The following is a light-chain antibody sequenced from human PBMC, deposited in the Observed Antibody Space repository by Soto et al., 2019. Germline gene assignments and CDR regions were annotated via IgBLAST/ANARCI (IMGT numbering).Light chain of an antibody. V-gene: IGKV3-15*01. CDR2: DTS. J-gene: IGKJ4*02. CDR1: QSSSDT. Sequence: VAVSLDKEGCGTRCSMATQSSSDTLAWYQHKPGQTPRLLIYDTSARATGVPARFSGSRSGPEITLTINLVQAEDVVIYYSTRSANLLRAFSGGTNLDIK. CDR3: TRSANLLRA.